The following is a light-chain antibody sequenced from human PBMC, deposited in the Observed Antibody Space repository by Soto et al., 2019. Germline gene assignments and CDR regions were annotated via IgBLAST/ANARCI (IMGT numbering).Light chain of an antibody. Sequence: QSVLTQPPSVSGAPGQRVTISCTGSSSNIGAGYDLHWYQQLPGTAPKLLISGNSNRPSGVPDRFSGSKSGTSASLAITGLQAEDEADYYCQSYDSSLSGSHGVFGGGTKLTVL. CDR3: QSYDSSLSGSHGV. J-gene: IGLJ3*02. CDR1: SSNIGAGYD. V-gene: IGLV1-40*01. CDR2: GNS.